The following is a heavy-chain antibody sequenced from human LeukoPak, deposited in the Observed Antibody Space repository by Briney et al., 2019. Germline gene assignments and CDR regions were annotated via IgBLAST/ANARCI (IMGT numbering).Heavy chain of an antibody. CDR1: GVSITNYY. V-gene: IGHV4-59*01. CDR2: IYYSGST. Sequence: SETLSLTCTVSGVSITNYYWTWIRQPPGKELEWIGFIYYSGSTNYSPSLKSRVTISVDTSKNQFSLKLSSVTAADTAVYYCARGESGNHAGFFDIWGQGTMVTVSS. J-gene: IGHJ3*02. D-gene: IGHD1-14*01. CDR3: ARGESGNHAGFFDI.